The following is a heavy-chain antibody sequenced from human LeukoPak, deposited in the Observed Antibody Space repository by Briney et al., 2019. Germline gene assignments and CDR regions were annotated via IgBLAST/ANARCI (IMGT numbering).Heavy chain of an antibody. CDR2: INHSGST. D-gene: IGHD2-2*01. Sequence: SETLSLTCAVYGGCFSGYYWSWIRQPPGKGLERIGEINHSGSTNYNPSLKSRVTISVHTSKNQFSLKLSSVTAADTAVYYCARGSSTSCYTFDYWGQGTLVTVSS. CDR3: ARGSSTSCYTFDY. J-gene: IGHJ4*02. CDR1: GGCFSGYY. V-gene: IGHV4-34*01.